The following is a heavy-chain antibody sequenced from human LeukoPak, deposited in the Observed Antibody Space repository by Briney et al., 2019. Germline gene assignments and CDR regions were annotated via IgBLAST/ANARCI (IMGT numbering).Heavy chain of an antibody. CDR2: ISYDGSNK. D-gene: IGHD3-22*01. Sequence: GGSLRLSCAASGFTFSSYGMHWVRQAPGKGLEWVAVISYDGSNKYYADSVKGRFTISRDNSKNTLYLQMNSLRAEDTAVYYCARRWLFGAFDIWGQGTMVTVSS. CDR3: ARRWLFGAFDI. V-gene: IGHV3-30*03. CDR1: GFTFSSYG. J-gene: IGHJ3*02.